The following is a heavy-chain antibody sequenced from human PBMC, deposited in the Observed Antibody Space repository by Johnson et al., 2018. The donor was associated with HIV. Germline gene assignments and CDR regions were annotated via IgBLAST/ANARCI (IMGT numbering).Heavy chain of an antibody. J-gene: IGHJ3*02. CDR3: ARDKGGIVGYDAFDI. CDR2: ISSNGGST. CDR1: GFTVSSNY. V-gene: IGHV3-64*01. Sequence: VQLVESGGGLIQPGGSLRLSCAASGFTVSSNYMTWVRQAPGRGLEYVSAISSNGGSTYYANSVKGRFTISRDNSKNTLYLQMNSLRAEDTAVYYCARDKGGIVGYDAFDIWGQGTMVTVSS. D-gene: IGHD1-26*01.